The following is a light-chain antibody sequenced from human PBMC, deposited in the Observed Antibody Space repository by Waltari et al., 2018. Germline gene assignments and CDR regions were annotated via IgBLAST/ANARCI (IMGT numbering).Light chain of an antibody. V-gene: IGLV3-21*02. J-gene: IGLJ3*02. CDR2: DDD. CDR1: DIGYNS. Sequence: YILTQAPSVSVAPGPTARTPCGGRDIGYNSVPWYQQKPGRAPALVVHDDDDRPARIPERFSGSNSANTATLTISRVEAGDEADYYCQLWDTGSDHMVFGGGTKLTVL. CDR3: QLWDTGSDHMV.